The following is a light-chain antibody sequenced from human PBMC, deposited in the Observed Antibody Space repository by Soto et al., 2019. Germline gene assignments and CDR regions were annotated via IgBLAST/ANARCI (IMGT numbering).Light chain of an antibody. CDR2: SAS. CDR3: QQHGRYPLT. Sequence: DIQLTQSPSVLSASVGDTVTITCRASQAISNYLAWYQQKPGKAPDLLIYSASTLQSGVPSRFSGSGSETEFSLTIRALQPEDFATYYCQQHGRYPLTFGGGTKVDIK. J-gene: IGKJ4*01. CDR1: QAISNY. V-gene: IGKV1-9*01.